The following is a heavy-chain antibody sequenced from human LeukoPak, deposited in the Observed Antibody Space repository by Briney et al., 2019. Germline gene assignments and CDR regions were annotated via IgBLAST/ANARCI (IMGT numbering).Heavy chain of an antibody. Sequence: GGSLRLSCGASGFAFSNYGMNWVRQAPGKGLEWVSGITANDFRTFYADSVKGRFTISRDNSRNTLYLQMNSLRAEDTAIYYCAKDTRGIAVAGAGWFDPWGQGTLVTVSS. D-gene: IGHD6-19*01. V-gene: IGHV3-23*01. CDR1: GFAFSNYG. CDR3: AKDTRGIAVAGAGWFDP. CDR2: ITANDFRT. J-gene: IGHJ5*02.